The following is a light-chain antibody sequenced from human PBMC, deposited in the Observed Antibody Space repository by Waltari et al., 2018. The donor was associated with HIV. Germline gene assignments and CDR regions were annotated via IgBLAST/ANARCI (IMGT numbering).Light chain of an antibody. CDR1: SSDVGSYYL. CDR3: CSYAGSSTFVV. J-gene: IGLJ2*01. CDR2: EVS. V-gene: IGLV2-23*02. Sequence: QSALTQPRSVSGSPGQSITISCTGTSSDVGSYYLFSWYQQHPGKAPKLMIYEVSKRPSGVSNRFSGSKSGNTASLTISGLQAEDEADYYCCSYAGSSTFVVFGGGTKLTVL.